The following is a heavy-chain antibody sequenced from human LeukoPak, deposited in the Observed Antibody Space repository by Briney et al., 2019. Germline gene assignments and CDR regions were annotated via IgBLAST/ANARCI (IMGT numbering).Heavy chain of an antibody. CDR3: ARPRETYYDSSGYYSLSYFDY. J-gene: IGHJ4*02. CDR2: INPGNSHT. V-gene: IGHV5-51*01. Sequence: PGESLKISCKTSGYSFTTYWIAWVRQMPGKGLEWMGIINPGNSHTKYSPSFQGQVTISADRSISTAYLQWSSLQASDTAIYYCARPRETYYDSSGYYSLSYFDYWGQGTLVTVSS. D-gene: IGHD3-22*01. CDR1: GYSFTTYW.